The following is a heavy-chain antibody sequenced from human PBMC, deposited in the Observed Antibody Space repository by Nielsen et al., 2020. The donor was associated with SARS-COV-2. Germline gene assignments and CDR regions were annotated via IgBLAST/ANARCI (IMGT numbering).Heavy chain of an antibody. D-gene: IGHD3-9*01. V-gene: IGHV3-9*01. J-gene: IGHJ4*02. CDR2: ISWNSGSI. CDR3: AIYDILTGYLDY. CDR1: GFTFDDYA. Sequence: SLKISCAASGFTFDDYAMHWVRQAPGKGLEWVSGISWNSGSIGYADSVKGRFTISRDNAKNSLYLQMNSLRAEDTALYYCAIYDILTGYLDYWGQGTLVTVSS.